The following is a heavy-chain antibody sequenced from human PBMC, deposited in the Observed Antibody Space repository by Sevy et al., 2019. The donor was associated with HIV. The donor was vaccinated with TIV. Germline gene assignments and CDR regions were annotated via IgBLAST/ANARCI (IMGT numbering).Heavy chain of an antibody. J-gene: IGHJ4*02. V-gene: IGHV1-18*01. Sequence: ASVKVSCEASGYTFSTYGINWVRQAPGQGLEWMGWINTFTGDTNYLQKLQDRVTMTKDTSTSTDYMELRSLRSDDTAVYYCARGYCSGGRCYPGGYWGQGTLVTVSS. CDR2: INTFTGDT. CDR1: GYTFSTYG. D-gene: IGHD2-15*01. CDR3: ARGYCSGGRCYPGGY.